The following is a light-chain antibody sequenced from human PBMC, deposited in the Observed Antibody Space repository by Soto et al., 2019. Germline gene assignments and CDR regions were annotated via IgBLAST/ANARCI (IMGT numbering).Light chain of an antibody. CDR3: SVWDDSLNGVV. J-gene: IGLJ3*02. V-gene: IGLV1-40*01. CDR2: GNT. Sequence: QSVLTQPPSVSGAPGQRVTISCTGSSSNIGAGYDVHWYQQLPGTAPKLLIYGNTNRPSGVPDRFSGSRSGTSASLAITGLQAEDDGDYYCSVWDDSLNGVVFGGGTKLTVL. CDR1: SSNIGAGYD.